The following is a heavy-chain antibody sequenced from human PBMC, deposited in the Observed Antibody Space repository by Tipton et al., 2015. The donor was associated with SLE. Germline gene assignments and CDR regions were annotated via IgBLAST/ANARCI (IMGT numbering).Heavy chain of an antibody. CDR3: VKGQEVAATNYYYYMDV. V-gene: IGHV4-59*01. Sequence: TLSLTCSISGGSISDYFWSWLRQAPGKGPEWIGHMSDSGNTNYNPSLKSRVTISVDTSRSQVSLRVSSVTAADTAKYYCVKGQEVAATNYYYYMDVWGKGTTVTVS. J-gene: IGHJ6*03. CDR2: MSDSGNT. D-gene: IGHD6-19*01. CDR1: GGSISDYF.